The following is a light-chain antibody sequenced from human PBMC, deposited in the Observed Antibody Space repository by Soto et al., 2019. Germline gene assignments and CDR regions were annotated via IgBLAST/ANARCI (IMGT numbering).Light chain of an antibody. CDR1: QSVSSSY. J-gene: IGKJ4*01. CDR3: QQYGSSHPLT. V-gene: IGKV3-20*01. CDR2: GAS. Sequence: EFVLTQSPGTLSLSPGERATLSCRASQSVSSSYLAWYQQKPGQAPSLLIHGASTRATGIPDRFSGSGSGTDFTLTISSLEPEDFAVYYCQQYGSSHPLTFGGGTKVEIK.